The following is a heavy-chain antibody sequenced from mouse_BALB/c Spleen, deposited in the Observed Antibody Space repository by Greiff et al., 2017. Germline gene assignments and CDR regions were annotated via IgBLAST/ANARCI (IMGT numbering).Heavy chain of an antibody. V-gene: IGHV2-9*02. J-gene: IGHJ4*01. CDR2: ICAGGST. CDR1: GFSLTSYC. Sequence: VQLQQSGPGLVAPSQSLSITCTVSGFSLTSYCVHWVRQPPGKGLEWLGVICAGGSTNYNSALMSRLSISKDNSKSQVFLKMNSLQTDDTAMYYCAREGDRYGMDYWGQGTSVTVSS. CDR3: AREGDRYGMDY. D-gene: IGHD2-14*01.